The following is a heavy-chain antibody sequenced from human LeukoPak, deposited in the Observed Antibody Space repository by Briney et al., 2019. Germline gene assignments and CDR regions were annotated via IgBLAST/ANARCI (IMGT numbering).Heavy chain of an antibody. Sequence: PSEALSLTCAVYGESFSGYYWTWIRQPPGKGLEWIGEINHSGSTNYNPSLKSRVTISTDTSKNQFSLKLTSLTAADTAVYYCARARGGEAIDYWGQGTLVTVSS. CDR2: INHSGST. J-gene: IGHJ4*02. D-gene: IGHD3-10*01. CDR3: ARARGGEAIDY. V-gene: IGHV4-34*01. CDR1: GESFSGYY.